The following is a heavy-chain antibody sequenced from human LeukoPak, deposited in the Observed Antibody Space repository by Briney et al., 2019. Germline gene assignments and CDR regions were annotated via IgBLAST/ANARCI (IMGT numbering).Heavy chain of an antibody. J-gene: IGHJ3*02. CDR1: GGSLSGYY. CDR2: INHSGST. D-gene: IGHD3-22*01. CDR3: ARGPPDDYDSIGYCEIYRAFDI. V-gene: IGHV4-34*01. Sequence: SETLSLTCAVYGGSLSGYYWSWLRQPPGKGLEGVGEINHSGSTNYNPSLKSRVTISVDTSKNQYYLKLSSVTAANTAVYYGARGPPDDYDSIGYCEIYRAFDIWGQGTMVTVSS.